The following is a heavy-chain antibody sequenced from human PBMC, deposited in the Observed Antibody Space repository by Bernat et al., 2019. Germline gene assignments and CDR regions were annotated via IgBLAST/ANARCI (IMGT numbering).Heavy chain of an antibody. Sequence: QVQLVESGGGVVQPGRSLRLSCAASGFTFSSYAMHWVRQAPGKGLEWVAVISYDGSNKYYADSVKGRFTIYRDNSKNTLYLQMNSLRAEDTAVYNGGSIGSGWFAYGGQGPLVTVSS. V-gene: IGHV3-30*01. CDR2: ISYDGSNK. J-gene: IGHJ4*02. CDR1: GFTFSSYA. D-gene: IGHD6-19*01. CDR3: GSIGSGWFAY.